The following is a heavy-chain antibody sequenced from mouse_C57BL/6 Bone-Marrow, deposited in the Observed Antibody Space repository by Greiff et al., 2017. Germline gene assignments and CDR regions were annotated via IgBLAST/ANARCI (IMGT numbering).Heavy chain of an antibody. CDR3: ARNDGYYGFAY. V-gene: IGHV1-69*01. J-gene: IGHJ3*01. Sequence: QVQLQQPGAELVMPGASVKLSCKASGYTFTSYWMHWVKQRPGQGLEWIGEIDPSDSYTNYNQTIKGKSTLTVDKSSSTAYMQLSSLTSVGSAVYYCARNDGYYGFAYWGQGTLVTVSA. CDR2: IDPSDSYT. CDR1: GYTFTSYW. D-gene: IGHD2-3*01.